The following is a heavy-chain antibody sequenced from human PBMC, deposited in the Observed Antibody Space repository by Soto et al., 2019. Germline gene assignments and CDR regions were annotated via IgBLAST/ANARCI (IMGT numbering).Heavy chain of an antibody. D-gene: IGHD4-17*01. CDR3: ARGSDGDSVGFYYYAMDV. CDR1: GDSISRDGFS. Sequence: QVLLQESGSGLVKPSQTLVLTCTVSGDSISRDGFSWSWIRQPPGKGLEWIGYIYHSGATFYNPYLRSRVTTSIYKAKNQFSLKLNSVPAADTAVYHCARGSDGDSVGFYYYAMDVWGQGTTVTVSS. CDR2: IYHSGAT. V-gene: IGHV4-30-2*01. J-gene: IGHJ6*02.